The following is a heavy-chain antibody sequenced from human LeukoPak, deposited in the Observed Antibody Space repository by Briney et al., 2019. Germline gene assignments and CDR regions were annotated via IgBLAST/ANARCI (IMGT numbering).Heavy chain of an antibody. CDR3: ARHRREYYDFWSGYPYYFDY. CDR1: GGSISSYY. Sequence: PSETLSLTCTVSGGSISSYYWSWIRQPPGKGLEWIGYIYTSGSTNYNPSPKSRVTISVDTSKNQFSLKLSSVTAADTAVYYCARHRREYYDFWSGYPYYFDYWGQGTLVTVSS. D-gene: IGHD3-3*01. CDR2: IYTSGST. V-gene: IGHV4-4*09. J-gene: IGHJ4*02.